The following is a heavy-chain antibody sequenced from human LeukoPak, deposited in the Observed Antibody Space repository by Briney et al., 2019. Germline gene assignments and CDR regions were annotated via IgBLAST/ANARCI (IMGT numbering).Heavy chain of an antibody. J-gene: IGHJ4*02. CDR2: ITGNGAGT. V-gene: IGHV3-23*01. CDR1: GFTFSIYA. CDR3: ARKGSTSRTGENYFDY. Sequence: GGSLTLSCAASGFTFSIYAMSWVRQAPGRGLEWVSSITGNGAGTFYTDSVKGRFTISRDNSKNTLSLQMNSLRAEDTALYYCARKGSTSRTGENYFDYWGRGTLVTVSS. D-gene: IGHD2-2*01.